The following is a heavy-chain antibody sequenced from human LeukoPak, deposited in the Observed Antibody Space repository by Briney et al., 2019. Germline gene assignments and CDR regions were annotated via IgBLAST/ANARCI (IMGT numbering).Heavy chain of an antibody. CDR3: ARGSGGYPPDY. Sequence: GGSLRLSCAASGFTFSTFSMNWVRQAPGKGPEWVSYISSSSSTTYYADSVKGRFTISRDNAKNSLYLQMNSLRAEDTALYHCARGSGGYPPDYWGQGTLVTVSS. CDR1: GFTFSTFS. CDR2: ISSSSSTT. D-gene: IGHD5-12*01. J-gene: IGHJ4*02. V-gene: IGHV3-48*04.